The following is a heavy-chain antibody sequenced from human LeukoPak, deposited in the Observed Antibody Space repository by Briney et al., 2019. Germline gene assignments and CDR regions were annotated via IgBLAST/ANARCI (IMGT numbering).Heavy chain of an antibody. V-gene: IGHV4-59*01. J-gene: IGHJ4*02. CDR3: ARGAYSGSYGY. CDR2: IYYSGST. Sequence: PSETLSLTCTVSGGSISSYYWSWIRQPPGKGLEWIGYIYYSGSTNYNPSLKGRVTISVDTSKNQFSLKLSSVTAADTAVYYCARGAYSGSYGYWGQGTLVTVSS. D-gene: IGHD1-26*01. CDR1: GGSISSYY.